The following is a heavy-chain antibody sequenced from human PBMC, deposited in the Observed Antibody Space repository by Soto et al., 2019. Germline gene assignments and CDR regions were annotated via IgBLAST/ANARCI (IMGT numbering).Heavy chain of an antibody. CDR1: GFTFSHHS. J-gene: IGHJ4*02. D-gene: IGHD2-15*01. CDR2: ISGNGGNT. V-gene: IGHV3-64D*06. CDR3: VKVSGYCTGGSCFSYFDY. Sequence: GALRVSCSGSGFTFSHHSLYWVHQAPGKGLRHVSTISGNGGNTHYAASVRGRFTISRDNSKNTVFLQMSGLGVADSAVYYCVKVSGYCTGGSCFSYFDYWGQGALDTVSS.